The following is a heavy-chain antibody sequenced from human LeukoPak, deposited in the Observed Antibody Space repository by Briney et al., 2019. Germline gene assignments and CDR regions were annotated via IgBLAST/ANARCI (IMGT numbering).Heavy chain of an antibody. V-gene: IGHV4-38-2*02. CDR3: AKEVVGIIVFDY. CDR2: IYHSGST. Sequence: SETLSLTCTVSGYSISSGYYWGWIRQPPGKGLEWIGSIYHSGSTYYNPSLKSRVTISVDTSKNQFSLKLSSVTAADTAVYYCAKEVVGIIVFDYWGQGILVTVTS. D-gene: IGHD1-26*01. J-gene: IGHJ4*02. CDR1: GYSISSGYY.